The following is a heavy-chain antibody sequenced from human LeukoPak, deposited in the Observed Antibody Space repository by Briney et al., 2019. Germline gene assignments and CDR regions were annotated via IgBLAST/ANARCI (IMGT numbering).Heavy chain of an antibody. CDR3: AGYSSSWYDY. D-gene: IGHD6-13*01. V-gene: IGHV4-34*01. J-gene: IGHJ4*02. CDR1: GGSFSGYY. Sequence: SETLSLTCAVYGGSFSGYYWSWIRQPPGKGLEWIGSIYYSGSTYYNPSLKSRVTISVDTSKNQSSLKLSSVTAADTAVYYCAGYSSSWYDYWGQGTLVTVSS. CDR2: IYYSGST.